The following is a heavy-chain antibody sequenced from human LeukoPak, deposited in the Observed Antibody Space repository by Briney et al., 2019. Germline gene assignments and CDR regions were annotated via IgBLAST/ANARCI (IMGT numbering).Heavy chain of an antibody. Sequence: ASVKVSCKASGYTFTSYYMHWVRQAPGQGLEWMGRINPNSGGTNYAQKFQGRVTMTRDTSISTAYMELSRLRSDDTAVYYCARGRKAMYDFWSGYEGYMDVWGKGTTVTVSS. CDR1: GYTFTSYY. CDR2: INPNSGGT. D-gene: IGHD3-3*01. J-gene: IGHJ6*03. CDR3: ARGRKAMYDFWSGYEGYMDV. V-gene: IGHV1-2*06.